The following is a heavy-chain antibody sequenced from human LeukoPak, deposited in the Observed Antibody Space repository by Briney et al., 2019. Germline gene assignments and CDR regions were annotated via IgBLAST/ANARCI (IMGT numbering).Heavy chain of an antibody. Sequence: SETLSLTCTVSGGSLSSGDYYWSWIRQPPGRGLEWIGYIYYSGSTYYNPSLKSRVTISVDTSKNQFSLKLSSVTVADTAVYYCARQSGFNWFDPWGQGALVTVSS. V-gene: IGHV4-30-4*02. CDR2: IYYSGST. J-gene: IGHJ5*02. CDR1: GGSLSSGDYY. CDR3: ARQSGFNWFDP.